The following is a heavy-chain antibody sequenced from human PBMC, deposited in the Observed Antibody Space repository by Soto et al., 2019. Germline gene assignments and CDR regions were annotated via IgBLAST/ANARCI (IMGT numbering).Heavy chain of an antibody. CDR1: GFTFSSYA. Sequence: PGGSLRLSCAASGFTFSSYAMSWVRQAPGKGLEWVSAISSSGGSTYYADSVKGRFTISRDNSKNTLYLQMNSLRAEDTAVYYCAKGGSRITFGGVIVIGTFYYWGQGTQVTVSS. D-gene: IGHD3-16*02. CDR2: ISSSGGST. J-gene: IGHJ4*02. CDR3: AKGGSRITFGGVIVIGTFYY. V-gene: IGHV3-23*01.